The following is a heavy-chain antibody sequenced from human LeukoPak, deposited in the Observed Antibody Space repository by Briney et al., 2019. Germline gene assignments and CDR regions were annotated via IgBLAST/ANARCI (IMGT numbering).Heavy chain of an antibody. V-gene: IGHV4-34*01. J-gene: IGHJ5*02. CDR2: INHSGST. CDR3: ARGLPAAIRSRGWFDP. D-gene: IGHD2-2*01. CDR1: GGSFSGYY. Sequence: PSETLSLTCAVYGGSFSGYYWSWIRQPPGKGLEWIGEINHSGSTNYNPSLKSRATISVDTSKNQFSLKLSSVTAADTAVYYCARGLPAAIRSRGWFDPWGQGTLVTVSS.